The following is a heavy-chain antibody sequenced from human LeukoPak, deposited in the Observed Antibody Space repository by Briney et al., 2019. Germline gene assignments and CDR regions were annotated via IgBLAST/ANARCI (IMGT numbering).Heavy chain of an antibody. CDR2: ISSNGGST. J-gene: IGHJ4*02. CDR1: GFTFSSYA. D-gene: IGHD3-22*01. CDR3: ARGGYYYDSSGYCGY. Sequence: GGSLRLSCAASGFTFSSYAMHWVRQAPGKGLEYVSAISSNGGSTYYANSVKGRFTISRDNSKNTLYLQMGSLRAEDMAVYYCARGGYYYDSSGYCGYWGQGTLVTVSS. V-gene: IGHV3-64*01.